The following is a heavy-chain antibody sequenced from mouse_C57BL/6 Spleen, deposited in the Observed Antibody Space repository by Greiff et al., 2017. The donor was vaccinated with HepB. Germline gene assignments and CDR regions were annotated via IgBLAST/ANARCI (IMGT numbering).Heavy chain of an antibody. D-gene: IGHD2-4*01. CDR2: IYPGSGNT. CDR1: GYTFTDYY. J-gene: IGHJ2*01. CDR3: ARGYDFDY. V-gene: IGHV1-76*01. Sequence: VQLQQSGAELVRPGASVKLSCKASGYTFTDYYINWVKQRPGQGLEWIARIYPGSGNTYYNEKFKGKATLTAEKFSSTAYMQLSSLTSEDSAVYFCARGYDFDYWGQGTTLTVSS.